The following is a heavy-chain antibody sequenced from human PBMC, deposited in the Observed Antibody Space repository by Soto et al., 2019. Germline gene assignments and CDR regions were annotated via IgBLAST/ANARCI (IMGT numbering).Heavy chain of an antibody. CDR1: GYTFTSYG. J-gene: IGHJ6*02. CDR3: ARGRTGELPPYYYYGMDV. CDR2: ISAYNGNT. V-gene: IGHV1-18*01. Sequence: ASVKVSCKASGYTFTSYGISWVRQAPGQGLEWMGWISAYNGNTNYAQKLQGRVTMTTDTSTSTAYMELRSLRSDDTAVYYCARGRTGELPPYYYYGMDVWGQGTTVTVSS. D-gene: IGHD1-26*01.